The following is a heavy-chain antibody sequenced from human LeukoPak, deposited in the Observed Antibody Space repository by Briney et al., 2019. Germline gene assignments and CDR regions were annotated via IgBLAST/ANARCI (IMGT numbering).Heavy chain of an antibody. CDR2: ISSSGSTI. V-gene: IGHV3-48*03. J-gene: IGHJ5*02. CDR3: AKDNWNYAFDP. CDR1: GFTFSSYE. Sequence: GGSLRLSCAASGFTFSSYEMNWVRQAPGKWLEWVSYISSSGSTIYYADSVKGRFTISRDNSKNSLYLQMNSLRTEDTALYYCAKDNWNYAFDPWGQGTLVTVSS. D-gene: IGHD1-7*01.